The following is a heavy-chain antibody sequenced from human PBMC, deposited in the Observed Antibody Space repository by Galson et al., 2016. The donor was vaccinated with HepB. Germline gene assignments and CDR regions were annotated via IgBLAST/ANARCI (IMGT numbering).Heavy chain of an antibody. D-gene: IGHD6-19*01. Sequence: CAISGDSVFSTSSAWNWIRQSPSRGLEWLGRTYYRSRWKSDYAIFVKSRISINPDISKNQVSLQLKSVTPEDTAVYYCARDSSGWPGVDFQNWGQGTLVTVSS. CDR1: GDSVFSTSSA. V-gene: IGHV6-1*01. J-gene: IGHJ1*01. CDR3: ARDSSGWPGVDFQN. CDR2: TYYRSRWKS.